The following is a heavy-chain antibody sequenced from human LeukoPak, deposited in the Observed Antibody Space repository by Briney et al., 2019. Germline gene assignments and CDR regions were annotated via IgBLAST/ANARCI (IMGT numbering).Heavy chain of an antibody. CDR3: AREDGATISFDI. Sequence: ASVTVSCKASGYTFTGYYMHWVRQAPGQGLEWMGWINPNSGGTNYAQKFQGRVTMTRDTSISTAYMELSRLRSDDTAVYYCAREDGATISFDIWGQGTMVTVSS. V-gene: IGHV1-2*02. J-gene: IGHJ3*02. CDR1: GYTFTGYY. CDR2: INPNSGGT. D-gene: IGHD5-12*01.